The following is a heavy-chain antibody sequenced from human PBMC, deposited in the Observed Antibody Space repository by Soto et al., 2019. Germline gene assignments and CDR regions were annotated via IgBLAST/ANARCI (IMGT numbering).Heavy chain of an antibody. CDR1: GGSVSSGSYY. D-gene: IGHD6-19*01. J-gene: IGHJ6*02. CDR2: IYYSGST. Sequence: QVQLQESGPGLVKPSETLSLTCTVSGGSVSSGSYYWSWIRQPPGKGLEWIGYIYYSGSTNYNPSLKSRVTISVDTSKNQFSLQLSSVTAADTDVYYCARGIEGWYQGRYYYGMDVWGQGTTVTVSS. CDR3: ARGIEGWYQGRYYYGMDV. V-gene: IGHV4-61*01.